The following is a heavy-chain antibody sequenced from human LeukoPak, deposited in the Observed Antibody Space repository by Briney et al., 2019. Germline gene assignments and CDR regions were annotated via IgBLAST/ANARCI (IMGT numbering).Heavy chain of an antibody. J-gene: IGHJ4*02. V-gene: IGHV1-8*01. Sequence: GASVKVSCKASGYTFTSYDINWVRQATGQGLEWMGWMNPNSGNTGYAQKFQGRVTMTRNTSISTAYMELSSLRAEDTAVYYCARGIRFLEWLLSDDYWGQGTLVTVSS. CDR1: GYTFTSYD. CDR3: ARGIRFLEWLLSDDY. CDR2: MNPNSGNT. D-gene: IGHD3-3*01.